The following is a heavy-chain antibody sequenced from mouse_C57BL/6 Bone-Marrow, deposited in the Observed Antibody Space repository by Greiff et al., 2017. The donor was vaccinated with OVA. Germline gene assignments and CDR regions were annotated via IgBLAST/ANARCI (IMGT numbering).Heavy chain of an antibody. D-gene: IGHD1-1*01. V-gene: IGHV1-81*01. Sequence: QVHVKQSGAELARPGASVKLSCKASGYTFTSYGISWVKQRTGQGLEWIGEIYPRSGNTYYNEKFKGKATLTADKSSSTAYMELRSLTSEDSAVYFCARSAGYGSSYKDYWGQGTTLTVSS. CDR1: GYTFTSYG. CDR2: IYPRSGNT. CDR3: ARSAGYGSSYKDY. J-gene: IGHJ2*01.